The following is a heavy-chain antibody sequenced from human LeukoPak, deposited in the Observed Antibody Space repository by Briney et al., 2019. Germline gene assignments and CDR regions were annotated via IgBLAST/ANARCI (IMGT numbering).Heavy chain of an antibody. Sequence: GXXXPIFGTANYPQKFQRRVTITADESTSTAYMELSSLRSEDTAVYYCARPLHIVVVTAIAYGMDVWGQGTTVTVSS. D-gene: IGHD2-21*02. V-gene: IGHV1-69*01. CDR2: XXPIFGTA. CDR3: ARPLHIVVVTAIAYGMDV. J-gene: IGHJ6*02.